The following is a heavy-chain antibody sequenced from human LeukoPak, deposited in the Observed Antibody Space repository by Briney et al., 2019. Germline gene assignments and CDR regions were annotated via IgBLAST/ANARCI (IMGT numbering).Heavy chain of an antibody. CDR2: IYHSGST. Sequence: SETLSLTCTVSGYSISSGYYWGWIRQPPGKGLEWIGSIYHSGSTYYNPSLKSRVTISVDTSKNQFSLKLSSVTAADTAVYYCARLYVWGSYRYDAFDIWGQGTMVTVSS. V-gene: IGHV4-38-2*02. J-gene: IGHJ3*02. CDR1: GYSISSGYY. D-gene: IGHD3-16*02. CDR3: ARLYVWGSYRYDAFDI.